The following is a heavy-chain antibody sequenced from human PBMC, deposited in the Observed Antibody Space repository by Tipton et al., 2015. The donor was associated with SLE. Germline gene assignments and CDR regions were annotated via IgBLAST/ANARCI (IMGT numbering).Heavy chain of an antibody. CDR1: DGSISSYY. D-gene: IGHD3-9*01. V-gene: IGHV4-59*01. Sequence: TLSLTCTVSDGSISSYYWSWIRQPPGKGLEWIGYISDSGRTNYNPSLKSRVTISVDTFKNQFFLKLSSVTAADTAVYYCARERADVLTTYYPAVCYFDYWGQGTLVTVSS. J-gene: IGHJ4*02. CDR3: ARERADVLTTYYPAVCYFDY. CDR2: ISDSGRT.